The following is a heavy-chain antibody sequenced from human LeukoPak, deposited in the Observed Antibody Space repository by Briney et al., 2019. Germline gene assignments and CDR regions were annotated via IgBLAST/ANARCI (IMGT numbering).Heavy chain of an antibody. V-gene: IGHV3-21*01. Sequence: GGSLRLSCAASGFTFSSYSMNWVRQAPGKGLEWVSSISSSSSYIYYADSVKGRFTISRDNAKNSLYLQMNSLRAEDTAEYYCARAVIAVAGRCFDYWGQGTLVTVSS. CDR2: ISSSSSYI. J-gene: IGHJ4*02. CDR1: GFTFSSYS. D-gene: IGHD6-19*01. CDR3: ARAVIAVAGRCFDY.